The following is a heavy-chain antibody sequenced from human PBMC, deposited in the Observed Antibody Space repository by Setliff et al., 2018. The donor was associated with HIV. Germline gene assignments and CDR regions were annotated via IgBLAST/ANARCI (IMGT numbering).Heavy chain of an antibody. CDR1: GDSIGSHS. CDR3: ARPVSKYFYGMDV. Sequence: SETLSLTCTVSGDSIGSHSWSWIRQPPGKGLEWIGTLYHSGSPIYNSSLKSRVTISGDPSNNQLSLSLSSVTAADTAVYYCARPVSKYFYGMDVWGLGTTVTVS. V-gene: IGHV4-59*11. CDR2: LYHSGSP. J-gene: IGHJ6*02.